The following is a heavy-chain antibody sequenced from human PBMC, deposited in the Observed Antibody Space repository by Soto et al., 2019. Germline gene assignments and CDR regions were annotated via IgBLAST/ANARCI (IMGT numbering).Heavy chain of an antibody. V-gene: IGHV3-33*01. Sequence: GGSLRLSCAASGFTFSSYGMHWVRQAPGKGLEWVAVIWYDGSNKYYADSVKGRFTISRDNSKNTLYLQMNSPRAEDTAVYYCARDVGNIVATIIDYWGQGTLVTVSS. D-gene: IGHD5-12*01. J-gene: IGHJ4*02. CDR2: IWYDGSNK. CDR1: GFTFSSYG. CDR3: ARDVGNIVATIIDY.